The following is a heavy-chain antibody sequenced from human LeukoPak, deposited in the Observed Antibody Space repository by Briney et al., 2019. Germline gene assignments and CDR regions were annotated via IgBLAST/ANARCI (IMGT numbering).Heavy chain of an antibody. CDR2: VSSTSSTI. CDR1: GFTFSIYA. CDR3: ARNKLVGSYYDSNAYYSAPDC. Sequence: PGGSLRLSCAASGFTFSIYAMNWVRQAPGKGLEWVSYVSSTSSTIYYADSVEGRFTISRDNVKNSLYLQMNSLRAEDTAVYYCARNKLVGSYYDSNAYYSAPDCWGQGTLVTVSS. V-gene: IGHV3-48*04. D-gene: IGHD3-22*01. J-gene: IGHJ4*02.